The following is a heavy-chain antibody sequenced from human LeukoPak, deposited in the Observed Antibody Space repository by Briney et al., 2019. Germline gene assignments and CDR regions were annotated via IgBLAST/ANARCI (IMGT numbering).Heavy chain of an antibody. CDR2: ISTSGSDI. CDR3: AELGITMIGGV. V-gene: IGHV3-48*03. J-gene: IGHJ6*04. D-gene: IGHD3-10*02. CDR1: GFTFSSYE. Sequence: GGSLRLSCAASGFTFSSYEMNWVRQAPGKGLEWVAYISTSGSDIYYADSVKGRFTVSRDNAKNSLYLQMNSLRAEDTAVYYCAELGITMIGGVWGKGTTVTISS.